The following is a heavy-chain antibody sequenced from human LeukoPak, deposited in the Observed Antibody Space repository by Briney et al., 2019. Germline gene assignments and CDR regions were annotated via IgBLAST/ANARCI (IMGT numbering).Heavy chain of an antibody. CDR3: ARVGAGGDYFDY. CDR1: GDSISSEGYY. V-gene: IGHV4-31*03. CDR2: IYYSGST. Sequence: SETLSLTCNVSGDSISSEGYYWTWIRQYPGTGLEWIGDIYYSGSTDYNPSLKSRVTMSVDTSKNQFSLKLSSVTAADAATYYCARVGAGGDYFDYWGQGTLVTVSS. J-gene: IGHJ4*02.